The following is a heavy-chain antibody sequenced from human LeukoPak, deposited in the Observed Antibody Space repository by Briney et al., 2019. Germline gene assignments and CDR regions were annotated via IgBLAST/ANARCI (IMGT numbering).Heavy chain of an antibody. CDR1: GGSISSSSYY. CDR3: ARLYTSWEPGYGSGSYYIPSYVYDY. V-gene: IGHV4-39*01. D-gene: IGHD3-10*01. Sequence: SETLSLTCTVSGGSISSSSYYWGWIRQPPGKGLEWIGSIYYSGSTYYNPSLKSRVTISVDTSKNQFSLKLSSVTAADTAVYYCARLYTSWEPGYGSGSYYIPSYVYDYWGQGTLVTVSS. J-gene: IGHJ4*02. CDR2: IYYSGST.